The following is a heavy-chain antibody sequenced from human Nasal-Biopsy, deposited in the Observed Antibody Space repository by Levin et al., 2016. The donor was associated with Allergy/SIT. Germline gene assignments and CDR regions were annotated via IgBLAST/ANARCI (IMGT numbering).Heavy chain of an antibody. CDR1: GYTFNHCA. CDR3: TREYQLPYGVYYYGMDV. D-gene: IGHD2-2*01. Sequence: ASVKVSCKASGYTFNHCAMHWVRQAPGQRPDWMGWINAGTGNTKYSQRFQDRITLTRDTSTNTVYMEMRGLRSEDTAVYFCTREYQLPYGVYYYGMDVVGPKGPRSPSPQ. CDR2: INAGTGNT. J-gene: IGHJ6*01. V-gene: IGHV1-3*01.